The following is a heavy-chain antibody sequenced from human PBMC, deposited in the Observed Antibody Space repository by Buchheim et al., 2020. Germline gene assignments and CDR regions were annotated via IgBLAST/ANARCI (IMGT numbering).Heavy chain of an antibody. D-gene: IGHD2-15*01. V-gene: IGHV3-30*02. Sequence: QVQLVESGGGVVQPGRSLRLSCAASGFTFSSYGMNWVRQAPGKGLEWVSFIRYGGSNTYYADSVKGRFTISRDNSKNTLYLQMNSLGAEDTAVYYCAKDRLNNVVAHSYGMDAWGQGT. CDR2: IRYGGSNT. CDR3: AKDRLNNVVAHSYGMDA. J-gene: IGHJ6*02. CDR1: GFTFSSYG.